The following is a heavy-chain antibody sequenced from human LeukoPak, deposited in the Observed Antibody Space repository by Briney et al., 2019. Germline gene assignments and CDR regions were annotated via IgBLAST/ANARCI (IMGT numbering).Heavy chain of an antibody. V-gene: IGHV4-39*01. CDR2: IYYSGST. CDR3: ARWFGELSSPFDY. J-gene: IGHJ4*02. D-gene: IGHD3-10*01. CDR1: GGSISSGTYY. Sequence: PSETLSLTCTVSGGSISSGTYYWGWIRQPPGKGLEWIGSIYYSGSTYYNPSLKSRVTISVDTSKNQFSLKLSSVTAADTAVYYCARWFGELSSPFDYWGQGTLVTVSS.